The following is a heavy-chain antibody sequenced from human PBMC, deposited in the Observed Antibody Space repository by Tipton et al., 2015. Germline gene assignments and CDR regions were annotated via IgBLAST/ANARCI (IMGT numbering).Heavy chain of an antibody. CDR1: GGSISSSSYY. D-gene: IGHD2-21*02. CDR2: LYFSGST. CDR3: ASPSLPHDRGDYYFQS. J-gene: IGHJ4*02. Sequence: TLSLTCTVSGGSISSSSYYWAWIRQPPGKGLEWIGSLYFSGSTYYNPSLKSRVTISIDRFKNQFSLKLSSVTAADTAVYYYASPSLPHDRGDYYFQSWGQGSLVTVSS. V-gene: IGHV4-39*01.